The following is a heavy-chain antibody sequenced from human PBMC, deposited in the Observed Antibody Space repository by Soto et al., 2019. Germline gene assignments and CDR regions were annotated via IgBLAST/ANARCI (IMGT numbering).Heavy chain of an antibody. V-gene: IGHV4-34*12. J-gene: IGHJ4*02. Sequence: PSETLSLTCAVYGGSFSGYYWSWIRQPPGKGLEWIGEIFHSGSTSYNPSLNSRVTMSMDKSKNQLSLELTSVTAADTAVYYCATYYDILTGYTFDYWGPGTLVTSPQ. CDR2: IFHSGST. CDR1: GGSFSGYY. CDR3: ATYYDILTGYTFDY. D-gene: IGHD3-9*01.